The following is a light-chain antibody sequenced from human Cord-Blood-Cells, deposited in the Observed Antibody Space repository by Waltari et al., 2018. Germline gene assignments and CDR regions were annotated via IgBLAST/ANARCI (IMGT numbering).Light chain of an antibody. J-gene: IGKJ5*01. CDR2: DAS. CDR1: QSVSSY. CDR3: QQRSNWPPIT. Sequence: EILLTQSPATLSLSPGERATLSCRASQSVSSYLAWYQQTPGQDPRLLIYDASNRATGIPARFSGGGSETDFTLTISSLEPEDFAVYYCQQRSNWPPITFGQGTRLEIK. V-gene: IGKV3-11*01.